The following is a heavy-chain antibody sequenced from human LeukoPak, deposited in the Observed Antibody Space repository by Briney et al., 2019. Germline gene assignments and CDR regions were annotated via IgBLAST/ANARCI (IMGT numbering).Heavy chain of an antibody. CDR3: ARVAGGYCSGGSCYASSGWYFLVY. CDR1: GYTFTSYD. J-gene: IGHJ4*02. V-gene: IGHV1-8*01. D-gene: IGHD2-15*01. CDR2: MNPNSGNT. Sequence: GASVTVSCKASGYTFTSYDINWVRQATGQGLEWMGWMNPNSGNTGYAQKFQGRVTMTRNTSISTAYMELSSLRSEDTAVYYCARVAGGYCSGGSCYASSGWYFLVYWGQGTLVTVSS.